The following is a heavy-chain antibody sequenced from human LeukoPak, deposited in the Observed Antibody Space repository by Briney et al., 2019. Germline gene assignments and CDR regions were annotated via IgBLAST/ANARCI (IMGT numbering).Heavy chain of an antibody. Sequence: GGSLRLSCAASGFTFSDYYMSWIRQAPGRGLEWVSYISWDSSYTSYADSVKGRFTVSRDNAQKSLYLQMDSLRAEDTAVYYCARGGGRHVENWGQGTLVTVSS. D-gene: IGHD5-24*01. CDR3: ARGGGRHVEN. CDR1: GFTFSDYY. V-gene: IGHV3-11*05. J-gene: IGHJ4*02. CDR2: ISWDSSYT.